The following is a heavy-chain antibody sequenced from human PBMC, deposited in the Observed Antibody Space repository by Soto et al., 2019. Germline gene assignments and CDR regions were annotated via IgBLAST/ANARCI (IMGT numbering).Heavy chain of an antibody. CDR2: IYYSGST. Sequence: SETLSLTCTVSGGSISSYYWSWIRQPPGKGLEWIGYIYYSGSTNYNPSLKSRVTISVDTSKNQFSLKLSSVTAADTAVYYCARDRNYGGGEFDYWGQGTLVTVSS. J-gene: IGHJ4*02. CDR3: ARDRNYGGGEFDY. D-gene: IGHD4-17*01. V-gene: IGHV4-59*01. CDR1: GGSISSYY.